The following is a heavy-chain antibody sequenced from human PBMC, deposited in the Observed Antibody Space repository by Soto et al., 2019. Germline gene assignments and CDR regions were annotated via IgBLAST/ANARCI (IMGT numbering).Heavy chain of an antibody. V-gene: IGHV1-46*01. CDR1: GYTFTSYY. CDR2: INPSGGST. Sequence: GASVKVSCKASGYTFTSYYMHWVRQAPGQGLEWMGIINPSGGSTSYAQKFQGRVTMTRDTSTSTVYMELSSLRSEDTAVYYCARDPVYYYDSSGYPTPFDYWGQGTLVTVSS. D-gene: IGHD3-22*01. J-gene: IGHJ4*02. CDR3: ARDPVYYYDSSGYPTPFDY.